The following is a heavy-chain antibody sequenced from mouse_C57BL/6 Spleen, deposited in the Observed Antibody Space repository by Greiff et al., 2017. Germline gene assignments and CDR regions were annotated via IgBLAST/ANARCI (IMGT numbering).Heavy chain of an antibody. CDR2: IDPSDSYT. CDR3: ARYSKYGFAY. Sequence: VQLQQPGAELVMPGASVKLSCKASGYTFTSYWMHWVKQRPGQGLEWIGEIDPSDSYTNYNQKFKGKSTLTVDKSSSTAYMQLSSLTSEDSAGYYWARYSKYGFAYWGKGTLVTGAA. CDR1: GYTFTSYW. J-gene: IGHJ3*01. D-gene: IGHD2-5*01. V-gene: IGHV1-69*01.